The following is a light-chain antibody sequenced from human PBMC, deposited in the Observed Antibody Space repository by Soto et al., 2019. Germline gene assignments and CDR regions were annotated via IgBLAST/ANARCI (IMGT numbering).Light chain of an antibody. V-gene: IGKV3D-20*02. CDR2: DTS. J-gene: IGKJ5*01. Sequence: EIVLTQSPGTLSLSPGERATLSCRASQSVSSSYLAWYQQKPGQAPRLLIYDTSTRATGIPARFSGSGSGTEFTLTISSLQSEDFAVYYCQQRSKWPITFGQGTRLEI. CDR3: QQRSKWPIT. CDR1: QSVSSSY.